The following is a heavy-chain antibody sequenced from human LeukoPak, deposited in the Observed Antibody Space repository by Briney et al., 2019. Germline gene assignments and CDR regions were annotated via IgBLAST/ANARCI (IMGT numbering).Heavy chain of an antibody. D-gene: IGHD1-7*01. V-gene: IGHV3-23*01. CDR1: GFTFSNYA. CDR2: IKRSDGGT. J-gene: IGHJ4*02. Sequence: GGSLRLSCAPSGFTFSNYAMGWVRQAPGKGLEWVSTIKRSDGGTYYADSVRGRFTISRDISKNTLFLQMSSLRAEDTAVYYCAKDERNWNYNLASQTYDWGQGTLVTVSS. CDR3: AKDERNWNYNLASQTYD.